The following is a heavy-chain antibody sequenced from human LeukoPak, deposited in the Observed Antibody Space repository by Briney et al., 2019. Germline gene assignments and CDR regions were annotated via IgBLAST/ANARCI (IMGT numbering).Heavy chain of an antibody. CDR1: GYIFTNYG. D-gene: IGHD2-21*01. CDR3: ARIDIVASVKEAYYYFGLDV. V-gene: IGHV1-18*01. CDR2: ISSHNGNT. J-gene: IGHJ6*02. Sequence: ASVKLSCKGSGYIFTNYGIFWVRQAPGQGLEWMGWISSHNGNTNYAQNFQERVTMTTGTSTATAYMEVRTLRSDDTAVYYCARIDIVASVKEAYYYFGLDVWGHGTTVTVSS.